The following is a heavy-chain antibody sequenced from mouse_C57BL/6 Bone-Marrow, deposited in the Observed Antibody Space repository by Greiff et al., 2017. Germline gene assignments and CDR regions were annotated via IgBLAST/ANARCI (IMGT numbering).Heavy chain of an antibody. CDR1: GYTFTDYE. Sequence: VQLQQSGAELVRPGASVTLSCKASGYTFTDYEMHWVKQTPVHGLEWIGAIDPETGGTAYNQKFKGKAILTADKSSSTAYMELRSLTSEVSAVYYCTRTLYGSSLDYWGQGTTLTVSS. CDR2: IDPETGGT. D-gene: IGHD1-1*01. J-gene: IGHJ2*01. V-gene: IGHV1-15*01. CDR3: TRTLYGSSLDY.